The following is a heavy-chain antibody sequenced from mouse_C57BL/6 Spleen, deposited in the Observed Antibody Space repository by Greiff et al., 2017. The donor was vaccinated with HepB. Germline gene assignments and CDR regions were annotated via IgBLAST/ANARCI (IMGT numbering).Heavy chain of an antibody. J-gene: IGHJ4*01. Sequence: EVQLVESGGGLVQPPGSLKLSCAASGFTFNTYAMPWVRPAPGKGLEWVARIRSNSSNYATYSADSVKDRFTISRDDSQSMLYLQMNNLKTEDTAMYYCVRTAQATSYAMDDWGQGTSVTVSS. V-gene: IGHV10-3*01. CDR2: IRSNSSNYAT. CDR1: GFTFNTYA. D-gene: IGHD3-2*02. CDR3: VRTAQATSYAMDD.